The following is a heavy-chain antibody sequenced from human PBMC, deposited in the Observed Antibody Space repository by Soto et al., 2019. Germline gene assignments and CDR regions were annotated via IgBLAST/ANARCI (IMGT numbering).Heavy chain of an antibody. CDR1: GYTFTSDY. V-gene: IGHV1-46*01. Sequence: AXVKVSCKASGYTFTSDYMHWVRQAPGQGLEWMGVINPVDGSTSYAQKFQGRVTVTRDTSTSTVYMELSSLRSEDTAMYYCARDRGSSSSSWQAWFDPWGQGSLVTLSS. J-gene: IGHJ5*02. CDR3: ARDRGSSSSSWQAWFDP. CDR2: INPVDGST. D-gene: IGHD3-3*01.